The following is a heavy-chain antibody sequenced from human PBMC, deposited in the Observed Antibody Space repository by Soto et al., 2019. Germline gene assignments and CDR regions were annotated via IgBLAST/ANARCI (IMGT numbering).Heavy chain of an antibody. CDR1: GGSVSSGSYY. Sequence: SETLSLTCTVSGGSVSSGSYYWSWIRQPPGKGLEWIGYIYYSGSTYYNPSLKSRVTISVDTSKNQFSLKLSSVTAADTAVYYCAGLDIVATRRVLPWGQGTLVTVSS. J-gene: IGHJ5*02. CDR3: AGLDIVATRRVLP. CDR2: IYYSGST. V-gene: IGHV4-30-4*08. D-gene: IGHD5-12*01.